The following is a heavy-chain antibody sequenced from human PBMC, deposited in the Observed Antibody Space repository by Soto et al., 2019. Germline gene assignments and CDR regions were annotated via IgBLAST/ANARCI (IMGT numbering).Heavy chain of an antibody. D-gene: IGHD5-18*01. CDR3: ARDVGIHDAFDI. Sequence: QVRLHESGPGLVKPSETLSLTCTVSTDSFNDYYWSWIRQPPGKGLEWIGSIYHTGNTNYNPSLESPVSISFDTSKIQFSLSLSSVTAADTAVYYCARDVGIHDAFDIWGQGTLVTVSS. J-gene: IGHJ3*02. V-gene: IGHV4-59*13. CDR1: TDSFNDYY. CDR2: IYHTGNT.